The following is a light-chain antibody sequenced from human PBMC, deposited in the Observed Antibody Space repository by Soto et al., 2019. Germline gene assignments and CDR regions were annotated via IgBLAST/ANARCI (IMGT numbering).Light chain of an antibody. Sequence: DIHMTQSPSTLSASVGYRVTITCGASQSISSWLAWYQQKPVKAPKLLXYDASSLESGVPSSFSGSGSGTEFTLTISSLQHDDFATYYCQQYNSYSQVTFGQGTKVDIK. CDR1: QSISSW. V-gene: IGKV1-5*01. CDR2: DAS. J-gene: IGKJ1*01. CDR3: QQYNSYSQVT.